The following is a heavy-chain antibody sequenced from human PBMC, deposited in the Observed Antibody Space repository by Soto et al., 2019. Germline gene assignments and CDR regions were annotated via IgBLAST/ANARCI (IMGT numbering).Heavy chain of an antibody. CDR2: IFSNDEK. Sequence: QVTLKESGPVLVKPTETLTLTCTVSGFSLSNARMGVSWIRQPPGKALEWLAHIFSNDEKSYSTSLSSRITIAKDSSKGQVVLNMTNMDPVDTATYYRARTVVTPSSAFDIWGQGTMVTVSS. V-gene: IGHV2-26*01. CDR1: GFSLSNARMG. D-gene: IGHD2-21*02. CDR3: ARTVVTPSSAFDI. J-gene: IGHJ3*02.